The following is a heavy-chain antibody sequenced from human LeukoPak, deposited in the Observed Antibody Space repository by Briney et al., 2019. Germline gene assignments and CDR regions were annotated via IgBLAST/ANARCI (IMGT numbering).Heavy chain of an antibody. D-gene: IGHD6-13*01. Sequence: SETLSLTCTVSGGSISSSSYYWGWIRQPPGKGLEWIGSIYYSGSTNYNPSLKSRVTISVDTSKNQFSLKLSSVTAADTAVYYCARCLAGYSSSWYRWFDPWGQGTLVTVSS. V-gene: IGHV4-39*07. J-gene: IGHJ5*02. CDR1: GGSISSSSYY. CDR2: IYYSGST. CDR3: ARCLAGYSSSWYRWFDP.